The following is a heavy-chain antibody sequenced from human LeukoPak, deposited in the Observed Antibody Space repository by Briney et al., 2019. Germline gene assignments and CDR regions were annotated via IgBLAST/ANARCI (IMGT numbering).Heavy chain of an antibody. J-gene: IGHJ3*02. CDR2: IYTSGST. D-gene: IGHD2-2*01. V-gene: IGHV4-4*09. CDR3: AVGSSTRNDAFDI. Sequence: PSETLSLTCTVSGGSISSYYWSWIRQPPGKGLEWIGYIYTSGSTNYNPSLKSRVTISVDTSKNQFSLKLSSVTAADTAVCYCAVGSSTRNDAFDIWGQGTMVTVSS. CDR1: GGSISSYY.